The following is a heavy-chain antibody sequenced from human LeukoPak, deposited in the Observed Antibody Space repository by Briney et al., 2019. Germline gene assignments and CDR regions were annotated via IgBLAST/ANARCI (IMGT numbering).Heavy chain of an antibody. V-gene: IGHV3-23*01. D-gene: IGHD3-3*01. CDR3: AKDSDFRSGPFDY. CDR2: ISGSGGST. Sequence: GGSLRLSCAASGCTFSSYAMSWVRQAPGKGLKWVSAISGSGGSTYYADSVKGRFTISRDNSKNTLYLQMNSLRAEDTAVYYCAKDSDFRSGPFDYWGQGTLVTVSS. J-gene: IGHJ4*02. CDR1: GCTFSSYA.